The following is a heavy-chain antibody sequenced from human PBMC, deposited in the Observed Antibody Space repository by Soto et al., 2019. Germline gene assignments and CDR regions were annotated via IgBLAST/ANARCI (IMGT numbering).Heavy chain of an antibody. CDR1: WFAVISNY. V-gene: IGHV3-53*01. CDR3: ARDTTSAGLDY. D-gene: IGHD2-2*01. J-gene: IGHJ4*02. Sequence: GGSLRLSCVASWFAVISNYLSWVRQAPGEGLEWVSLIYSAGSTYYADSVKGRFTISRDNSKNTLYLQMNNLRADDTAVYYCARDTTSAGLDYWAQGTLVTVSS. CDR2: IYSAGST.